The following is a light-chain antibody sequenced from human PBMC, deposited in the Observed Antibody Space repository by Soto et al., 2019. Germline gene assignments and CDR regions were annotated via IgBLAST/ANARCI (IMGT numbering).Light chain of an antibody. Sequence: EIVLTQAPATLSLSPGDRATLSCRASQTISIDLAGYQQKPGQAPRLLIYDASNRATGIPARFSGSGSGTDLTLTISSLEHDDVSVYYCHRRIDWPITVGQGTRLEL. CDR2: DAS. CDR3: HRRIDWPIT. V-gene: IGKV3-11*01. J-gene: IGKJ5*01. CDR1: QTISID.